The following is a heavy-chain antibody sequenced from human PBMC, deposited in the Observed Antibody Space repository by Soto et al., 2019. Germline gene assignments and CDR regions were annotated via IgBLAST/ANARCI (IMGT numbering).Heavy chain of an antibody. CDR3: AKDWQYGDYGYYFDY. CDR2: INPNSGGT. J-gene: IGHJ4*02. CDR1: GYIFTGYY. Sequence: ASVKVSCKASGYIFTGYYMHWVRQAPGQGLEWMGWINPNSGGTNYAQNFQGRVIMTRNTSISTAYMELSGLRSDDTAVYCCAKDWQYGDYGYYFDYWGQGTLVTVSS. V-gene: IGHV1-2*02. D-gene: IGHD4-17*01.